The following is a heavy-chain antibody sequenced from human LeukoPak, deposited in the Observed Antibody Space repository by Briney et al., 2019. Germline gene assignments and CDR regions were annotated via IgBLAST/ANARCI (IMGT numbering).Heavy chain of an antibody. V-gene: IGHV3-30*03. D-gene: IGHD5-18*01. J-gene: IGHJ4*02. CDR2: ISSDGSNK. Sequence: PGGSLRLSCAASGFTFGSYAMNWVRQAPGKGLEWVAVISSDGSNKFYVDSVKGRFTISRDNPKNTLYLQMNSLRPEDTAVYYCATDSGSRIQLWTPLKYWGQGTLVTVSS. CDR1: GFTFGSYA. CDR3: ATDSGSRIQLWTPLKY.